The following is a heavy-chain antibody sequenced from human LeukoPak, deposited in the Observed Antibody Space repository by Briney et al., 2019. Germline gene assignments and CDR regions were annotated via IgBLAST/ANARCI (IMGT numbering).Heavy chain of an antibody. CDR1: DDSITSGTYY. V-gene: IGHV4-30-2*01. J-gene: IGHJ4*02. CDR3: ARTRDFWNGYFDY. CDR2: ILHSGST. D-gene: IGHD3-3*01. Sequence: SQTLSLTCAVSDDSITSGTYYWSWIRQPPGKGLEWTGYILHSGSTYYNPSLKSRVTISVDTSKSQFSLKLSSVTAADTSVYFCARTRDFWNGYFDYWGQGILVTVSS.